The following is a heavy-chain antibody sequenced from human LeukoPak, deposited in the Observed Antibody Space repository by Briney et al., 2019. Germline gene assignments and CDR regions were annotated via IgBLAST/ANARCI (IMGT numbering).Heavy chain of an antibody. D-gene: IGHD4/OR15-4a*01. CDR2: VYYSGST. CDR3: ARRDYAAWFDP. V-gene: IGHV4-39*01. Sequence: SETLSLTRYVSGDSITSGAFYWAWIRQSPGKGLEWIGNVYYSGSTQYNPSLRGRVSISMDKTRNQFSLNLTSVSVPDTAIYYCARRDYAAWFDPWGQGTLVPVSS. CDR1: GDSITSGAFY. J-gene: IGHJ5*02.